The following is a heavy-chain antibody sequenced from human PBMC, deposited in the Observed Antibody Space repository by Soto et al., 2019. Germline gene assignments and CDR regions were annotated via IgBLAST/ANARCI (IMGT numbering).Heavy chain of an antibody. V-gene: IGHV1-18*01. CDR3: ARDRVDEIRWAYFDY. D-gene: IGHD1-26*01. CDR1: AYTFTSYA. Sequence: QVQLVQSGAEVRKPGASVKVSCKASAYTFTSYAITWVRQAPGQGLEWMGWISAYNGKTNYAQKLQGRVTMTTDTSTSTAYTELRNIKSDDTAVYYCARDRVDEIRWAYFDYWGQGTLVTVSS. CDR2: ISAYNGKT. J-gene: IGHJ4*02.